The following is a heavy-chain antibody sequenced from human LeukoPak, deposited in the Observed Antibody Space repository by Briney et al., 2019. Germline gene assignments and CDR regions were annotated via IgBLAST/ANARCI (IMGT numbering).Heavy chain of an antibody. J-gene: IGHJ4*02. V-gene: IGHV3-66*01. D-gene: IGHD6-6*01. CDR2: IYSGGST. Sequence: GGSLRLSCAASGFTFSSYGMHWVRQAPGKGLEWVSVIYSGGSTYYADSVKGRFTISRDNSKNTLYLQMNSLRAEDTAVYYCASPQGGSSAYYFDYWGQGTLVTVSS. CDR3: ASPQGGSSAYYFDY. CDR1: GFTFSSYG.